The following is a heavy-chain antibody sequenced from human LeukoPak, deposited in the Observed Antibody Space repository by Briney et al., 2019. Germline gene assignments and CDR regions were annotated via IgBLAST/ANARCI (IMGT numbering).Heavy chain of an antibody. D-gene: IGHD3-22*01. J-gene: IGHJ1*01. CDR1: GFTFNNYA. V-gene: IGHV3-30*02. Sequence: GGSLRLSCVASGFTFNNYAMHWVRQAPGKGLERVAFIRNDGSKTYYADSVKGRFILSRDNSKNTLYLQMDSLRVEDTAVYYCAKSLYFYDSSGDEYFQHWGQGTLVTVSS. CDR2: IRNDGSKT. CDR3: AKSLYFYDSSGDEYFQH.